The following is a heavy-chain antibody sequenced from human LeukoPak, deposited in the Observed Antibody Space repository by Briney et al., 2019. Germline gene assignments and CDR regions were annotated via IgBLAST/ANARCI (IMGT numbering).Heavy chain of an antibody. V-gene: IGHV3-48*04. CDR1: GFTFSSYS. J-gene: IGHJ4*02. CDR3: AREGRDGYNRDYFDY. CDR2: ISSSGSTI. D-gene: IGHD5-24*01. Sequence: PGGSLRLSCAASGFTFSSYSMNWVRQAPGKGLEWVSYISSSGSTIYYADSVKGRFTISRDNAKNSLYLQMNSLRAEDTAVYYCAREGRDGYNRDYFDYWGQGTLVTVSS.